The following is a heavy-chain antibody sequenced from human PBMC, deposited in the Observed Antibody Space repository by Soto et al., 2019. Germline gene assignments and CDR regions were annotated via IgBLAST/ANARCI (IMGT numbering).Heavy chain of an antibody. V-gene: IGHV4-59*08. CDR2: FRSGGGT. J-gene: IGHJ6*02. CDR3: VRQGIGALHGLVDV. D-gene: IGHD3-10*01. CDR1: GDSINSYN. Sequence: SDTLSLSCTISGDSINSYNLACFRQPPGKGLEWIGYFRSGGGTSYNPSLKSRVAISADTSMKQFSLRLSSVTAADTAVYYCVRQGIGALHGLVDVWGQGTTVT.